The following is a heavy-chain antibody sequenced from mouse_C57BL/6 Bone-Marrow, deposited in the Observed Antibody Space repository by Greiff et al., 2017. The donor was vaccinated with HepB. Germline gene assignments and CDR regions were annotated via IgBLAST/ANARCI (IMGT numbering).Heavy chain of an antibody. J-gene: IGHJ4*01. Sequence: EVQLQQSGGGLVKPGGSLKLSCAASGFTFSSYAMSWVRQTPEKRLEWVATISDGGSYTYYPDNVKGRFTISRDNAKNNLYLQMSHLKSEDTAMYYCARDSRNYDAMDYWGQGISVTVSS. CDR2: ISDGGSYT. CDR1: GFTFSSYA. CDR3: ARDSRNYDAMDY. V-gene: IGHV5-4*01.